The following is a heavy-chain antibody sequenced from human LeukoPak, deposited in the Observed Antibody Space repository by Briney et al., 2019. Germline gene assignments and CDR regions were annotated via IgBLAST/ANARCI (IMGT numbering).Heavy chain of an antibody. CDR2: IYYSGST. CDR1: GGSISSSSYY. D-gene: IGHD1-26*01. CDR3: ARDQGSYRSFRGNFDY. V-gene: IGHV4-39*07. Sequence: PSETLSLTCTVSGGSISSSSYYWGWIRQPPGKGLEWIGSIYYSGSTYYNPSLKSRVTISVDTSKNQFSLKLSSVTAADTAVYYCARDQGSYRSFRGNFDYWGQGTLVTVSS. J-gene: IGHJ4*02.